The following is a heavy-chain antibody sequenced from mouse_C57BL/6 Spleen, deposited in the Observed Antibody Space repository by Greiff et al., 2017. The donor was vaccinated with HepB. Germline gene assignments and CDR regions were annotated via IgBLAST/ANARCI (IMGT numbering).Heavy chain of an antibody. V-gene: IGHV1-59*01. CDR3: ADGAWFAY. Sequence: QVHVKQPGAELVRPGTSVKLSCKASGYTFTSYWMHWVKQRPGQGLEWIGVIDPSDSYTNYNQKFKGKATLTVDTSSSTAYMQLSSLTSEDSAVYYCADGAWFAYWGQGTLVTVSA. CDR1: GYTFTSYW. CDR2: IDPSDSYT. J-gene: IGHJ3*01.